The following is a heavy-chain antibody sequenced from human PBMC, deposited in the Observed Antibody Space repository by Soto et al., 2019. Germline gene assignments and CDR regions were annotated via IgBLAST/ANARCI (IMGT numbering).Heavy chain of an antibody. Sequence: GGSLRLSCAASGFTFDDYAMHWVRQAPGKGLEWVSGISWNSGSIGYADSVKGRFTISRDNAKNSLYLQMNSLRAEDTALYYCARSGGYSSSSHFDKWGQGTLVTVSS. V-gene: IGHV3-9*01. CDR3: ARSGGYSSSSHFDK. D-gene: IGHD6-6*01. CDR2: ISWNSGSI. J-gene: IGHJ4*02. CDR1: GFTFDDYA.